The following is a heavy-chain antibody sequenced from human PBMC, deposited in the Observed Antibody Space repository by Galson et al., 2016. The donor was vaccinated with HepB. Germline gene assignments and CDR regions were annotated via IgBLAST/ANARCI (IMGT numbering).Heavy chain of an antibody. CDR1: GYNFEFYY. J-gene: IGHJ6*02. Sequence: SVKVSCKASGYNFEFYYINWVRQAPGQGLEWVGIINPGGGSTTYAQKFQGRVTMTRDTSTSTVYMELSSLRSDVTAVYFCAKGVLPHLYYDSSGHRGMDVWGQGTTVSV. V-gene: IGHV1-46*02. D-gene: IGHD3-22*01. CDR2: INPGGGST. CDR3: AKGVLPHLYYDSSGHRGMDV.